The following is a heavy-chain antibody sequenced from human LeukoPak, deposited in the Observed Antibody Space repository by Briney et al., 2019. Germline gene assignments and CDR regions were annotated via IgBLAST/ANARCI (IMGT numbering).Heavy chain of an antibody. V-gene: IGHV3-30*02. CDR2: IRYDGSNK. CDR3: AKRSSGPSNTPFDY. Sequence: GGSLRLSCAASGFSFSKYGMHWVRQAPGKGLEWVAFIRYDGSNKYYADSVKGRFTISRDNSKNTLYLQMNSLRAEDTAVYYCAKRSSGPSNTPFDYWGQGTLVTVSS. J-gene: IGHJ4*02. D-gene: IGHD3-22*01. CDR1: GFSFSKYG.